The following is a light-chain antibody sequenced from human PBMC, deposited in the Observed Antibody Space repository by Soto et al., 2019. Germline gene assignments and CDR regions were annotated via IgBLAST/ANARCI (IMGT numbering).Light chain of an antibody. CDR3: SSYAGSNNYV. V-gene: IGLV2-8*01. CDR2: EVS. J-gene: IGLJ1*01. Sequence: SVLTQPASVSGSPGQSITISCTGTSSDVGGYNYVSWYQQHPGKAPKLMISEVSQRPSGVPDRFSGSKSGNTASLTVSGLQAEDEADYYCSSYAGSNNYVFGTG. CDR1: SSDVGGYNY.